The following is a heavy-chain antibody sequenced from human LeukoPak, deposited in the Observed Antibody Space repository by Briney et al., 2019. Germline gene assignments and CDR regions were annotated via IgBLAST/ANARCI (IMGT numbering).Heavy chain of an antibody. CDR2: ISSSSTTI. CDR1: GFTFSSYA. Sequence: PGGSLRLSCAASGFTFSSYAMSWVRQAPGQGLEWVSYISSSSTTIYYADSVKGRFTISRDSAKNSLYLQMNSLRAEDTAVYYCARDRRYEQFNYYYYYMDVWGKGTTVTISS. CDR3: ARDRRYEQFNYYYYYMDV. D-gene: IGHD1/OR15-1a*01. J-gene: IGHJ6*03. V-gene: IGHV3-48*01.